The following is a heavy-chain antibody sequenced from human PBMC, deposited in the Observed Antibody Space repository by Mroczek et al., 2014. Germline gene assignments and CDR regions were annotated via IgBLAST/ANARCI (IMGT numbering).Heavy chain of an antibody. CDR1: GYTFTGYY. D-gene: IGHD3-9*01. CDR3: ARDGEGFGRYFDWPLTYYFDY. V-gene: IGHV1-2*02. Sequence: VQLVETGAEVKKPGASVKVSCKASGYTFTGYYMHWVRQAPGQGLEWMGWINPNSGGTNYAQKFQGRVTMTRDTSISTAYMELSRLRSDDTAVYYCARDGEGFGRYFDWPLTYYFDYWGQGTLVTVSS. J-gene: IGHJ4*02. CDR2: INPNSGGT.